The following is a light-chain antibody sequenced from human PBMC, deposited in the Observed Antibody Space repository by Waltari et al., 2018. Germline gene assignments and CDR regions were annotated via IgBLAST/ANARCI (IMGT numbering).Light chain of an antibody. CDR1: TRDLAAYNF. V-gene: IGLV2-14*01. CDR2: EVS. CDR3: SSYTSSTTLV. J-gene: IGLJ2*01. Sequence: SAPTQPASVSRSPGQSITISFPRTTRDLAAYNFVPWEQQPPDKAPTLMIYEVSNRPSGVSNRFSGSKSGNTASLTISGLQAEDEDDYYCSSYTSSTTLVFGGGTKLTVL.